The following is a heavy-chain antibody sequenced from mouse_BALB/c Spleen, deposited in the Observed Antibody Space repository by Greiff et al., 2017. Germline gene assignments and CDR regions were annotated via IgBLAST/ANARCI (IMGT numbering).Heavy chain of an antibody. D-gene: IGHD2-1*01. V-gene: IGHV1-87*01. J-gene: IGHJ2*01. CDR3: AREAYDYGNYLDY. CDR2: IYPGDGDT. Sequence: QVHVKQSGAELARPGASVKLSCKASGYTFTSYWMQWVKQRPGQGLEWIGAIYPGDGDTRYTQKFKGKATLTADKSSSTAYMQLSSLASEDSAVYYCAREAYDYGNYLDYWGQGTTLTVSS. CDR1: GYTFTSYW.